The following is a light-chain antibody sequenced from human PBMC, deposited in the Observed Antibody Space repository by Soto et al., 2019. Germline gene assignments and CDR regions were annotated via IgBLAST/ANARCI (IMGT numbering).Light chain of an antibody. V-gene: IGKV1-39*01. CDR2: GAS. CDR1: QSINTW. J-gene: IGKJ1*01. Sequence: DIQMTQSPSTLSASVGDRVTITCRASQSINTWLAWYQQKPGKAPKLLIYGASSLQSGVPLRFSGSGSGTDFTLTISSLEPEDFATYYCQESYSTLWGTCGQGTKVDI. CDR3: QESYSTLWGT.